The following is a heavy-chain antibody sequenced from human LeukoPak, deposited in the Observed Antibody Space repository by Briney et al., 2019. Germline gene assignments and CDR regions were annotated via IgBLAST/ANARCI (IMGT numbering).Heavy chain of an antibody. V-gene: IGHV3-7*05. CDR3: EREGDYRTGFDP. Sequence: GGSLRLSCAAPGFTFSNYWMTWVRQAPGKGLEWVANIKQEGSEKYYVDSVKGRFTIYRDNAKNLPYLQMKSLRAGDTAVYYREREGDYRTGFDPWGQGTLVTVSS. D-gene: IGHD1-14*01. CDR2: IKQEGSEK. J-gene: IGHJ5*02. CDR1: GFTFSNYW.